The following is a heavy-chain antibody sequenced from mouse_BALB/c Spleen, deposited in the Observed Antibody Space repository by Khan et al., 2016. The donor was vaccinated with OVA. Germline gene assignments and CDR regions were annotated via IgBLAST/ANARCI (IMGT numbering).Heavy chain of an antibody. CDR2: INPSAGYT. Sequence: VQLQQSGAELAKPGASVKMSCKASGYTFTSYWMHWVKQRPGQGLEWIGYINPSAGYTDYNQKFKDKATLTADKSSSTAYMQLNSLTSEDSAVYYCARDRIDYWGQGTTLIVSS. CDR1: GYTFTSYW. J-gene: IGHJ2*01. V-gene: IGHV1-7*01. CDR3: ARDRIDY.